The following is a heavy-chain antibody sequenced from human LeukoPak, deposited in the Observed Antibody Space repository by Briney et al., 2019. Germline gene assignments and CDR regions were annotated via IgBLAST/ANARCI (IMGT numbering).Heavy chain of an antibody. V-gene: IGHV3-30*02. D-gene: IGHD6-13*01. CDR1: DFTFSDYG. Sequence: GVSLRLSYAASDFTFSDYGMHWVRQAPGKGLEWVAFIRFDGGNEIYGDSVKGRFTISRDDSKDTLYLQMNSLSAEDTAVYFCAKAGYSTSRYYLDFWGQGTLVTVSS. CDR2: IRFDGGNE. CDR3: AKAGYSTSRYYLDF. J-gene: IGHJ4*02.